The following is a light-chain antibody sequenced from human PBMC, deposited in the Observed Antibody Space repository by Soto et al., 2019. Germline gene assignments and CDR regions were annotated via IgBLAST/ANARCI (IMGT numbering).Light chain of an antibody. CDR1: SSDVGGYHY. J-gene: IGLJ1*01. CDR2: QVT. CDR3: SSYTDSSNYV. Sequence: QSALTQPASVSGSPGQSMTISCTGSSSDVGGYHYVSWYQQHPGKAPKLIIYQVTNRPSGVSNRFSGSRSGNTASLTISGLQAEDEADYYCSSYTDSSNYVFGTGTKLTVL. V-gene: IGLV2-14*01.